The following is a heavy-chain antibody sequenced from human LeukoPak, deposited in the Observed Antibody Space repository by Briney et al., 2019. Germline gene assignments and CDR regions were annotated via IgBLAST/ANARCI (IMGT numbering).Heavy chain of an antibody. V-gene: IGHV3-11*04. D-gene: IGHD3-3*01. CDR1: GFTFSNYY. Sequence: GGSLRLSCVASGFTFSNYYMGWIRQAPGKGLEWVSYISRSGDSIHYADSVKGRFTISRDNAKNSLYLQMNSLRAEDTAVYYCARDEPYYDFWSGYSNNWFDPWGQGTLVTVSS. CDR2: ISRSGDSI. J-gene: IGHJ5*02. CDR3: ARDEPYYDFWSGYSNNWFDP.